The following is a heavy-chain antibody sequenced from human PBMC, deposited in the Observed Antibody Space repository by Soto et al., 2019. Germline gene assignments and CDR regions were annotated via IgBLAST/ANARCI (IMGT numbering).Heavy chain of an antibody. Sequence: EVQLVESGGGLVQPGGSLRLSCAASGFTFNSYWMTWVRQAPGKGLEWVALLSPDASENTYVDPVKGRFTISRDNVRKSLYLQMNSLRVEDTAVYYGATSLAYTLEFSGQGTAVTVSS. J-gene: IGHJ3*01. CDR1: GFTFNSYW. D-gene: IGHD2-21*01. CDR2: LSPDASEN. CDR3: ATSLAYTLEF. V-gene: IGHV3-7*01.